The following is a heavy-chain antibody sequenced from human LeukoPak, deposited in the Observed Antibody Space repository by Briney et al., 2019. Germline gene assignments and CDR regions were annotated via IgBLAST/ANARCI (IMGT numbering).Heavy chain of an antibody. CDR2: ISYDGSNK. Sequence: GGSLRLSCAASGFTFSNAWMSWVRQAPGKGLEWVAVISYDGSNKYYADSVKGRFTISRDNSKNTLYLQTNSLRAEDTAVYYCARDLYYYDSSGYLDYWGQGTLVTVSS. D-gene: IGHD3-22*01. CDR1: GFTFSNAW. J-gene: IGHJ4*02. V-gene: IGHV3-30-3*01. CDR3: ARDLYYYDSSGYLDY.